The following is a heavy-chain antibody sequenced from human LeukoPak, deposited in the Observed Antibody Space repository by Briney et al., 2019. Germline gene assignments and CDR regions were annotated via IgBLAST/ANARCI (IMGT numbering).Heavy chain of an antibody. CDR1: GYSISSGYY. D-gene: IGHD4-11*01. J-gene: IGHJ4*02. CDR3: ARSPTVTTHVYDY. CDR2: IYHSGST. Sequence: GSLRLSCAASGYSISSGYYWGWIRQPPGKGLEWIGSIYHSGSTYYNPSLKSRVTISVDTSKNQFSLKLSSVTAADTAVYYCARSPTVTTHVYDYWGQGTLVTVSS. V-gene: IGHV4-38-2*01.